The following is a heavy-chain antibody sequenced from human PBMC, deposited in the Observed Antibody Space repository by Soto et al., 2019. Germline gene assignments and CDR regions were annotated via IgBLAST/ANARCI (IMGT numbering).Heavy chain of an antibody. D-gene: IGHD6-13*01. J-gene: IGHJ4*02. V-gene: IGHV5-51*01. CDR1: GYSFTSYW. CDR3: ARVPPIAAAGREFDY. CDR2: IYPGDSDT. Sequence: GESLKISCKGSGYSFTSYWIGWVRQMPGKGLEWMGIIYPGDSDTRYSPSFQGQVTISADKSISTAYLQWSSLKASDTAMYYCARVPPIAAAGREFDYWGQGTLVTVSS.